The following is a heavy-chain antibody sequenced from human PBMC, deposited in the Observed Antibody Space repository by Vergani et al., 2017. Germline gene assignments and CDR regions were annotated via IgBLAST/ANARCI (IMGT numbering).Heavy chain of an antibody. Sequence: QVQLQESGPGLVKPSETLSLTCTVSGGSISSYYWSWIRQPPGKGLEWIGYIYYSASTNYNPSLKSRVTISVDTSKNQFSLKLSSVTAADTAVYYCARDRGDDYGDYDAGYYYYYYMDVWGKGTTVTVSS. V-gene: IGHV4-59*01. D-gene: IGHD4-17*01. CDR2: IYYSAST. CDR1: GGSISSYY. CDR3: ARDRGDDYGDYDAGYYYYYYMDV. J-gene: IGHJ6*03.